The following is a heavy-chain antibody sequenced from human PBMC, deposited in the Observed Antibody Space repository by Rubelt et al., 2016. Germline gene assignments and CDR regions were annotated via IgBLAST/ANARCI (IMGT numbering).Heavy chain of an antibody. CDR2: IWYDGSNN. D-gene: IGHD1-26*01. J-gene: IGHJ4*02. CDR1: GFTFSSYG. V-gene: IGHV3-33*01. CDR3: ARCLGELPDS. Sequence: QVQLVESGGGVVQPGRSLRLSCAASGFTFSSYGMHWVRQAPGKGLEWVAVIWYDGSNNLYASSWYGRFHSSWDNSRNTLYVQMNSLRAEDTAVDYCARCLGELPDSWGQGTLVTVSS.